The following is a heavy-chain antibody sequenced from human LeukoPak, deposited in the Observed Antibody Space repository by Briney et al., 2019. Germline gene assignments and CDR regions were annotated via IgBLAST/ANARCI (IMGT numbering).Heavy chain of an antibody. CDR3: ARVVVVPDATPDP. V-gene: IGHV1-18*01. CDR2: ISAYNGNT. Sequence: GGSLRPSCAASGFTFTSYGISWVRQAPGQGLEWMGWISAYNGNTNYAQKLQGRVTMTTDTSTSTAYMELRSLRSDDTAVYYCARVVVVPDATPDPWGQGTLVTVSS. D-gene: IGHD2-2*01. CDR1: GFTFTSYG. J-gene: IGHJ5*02.